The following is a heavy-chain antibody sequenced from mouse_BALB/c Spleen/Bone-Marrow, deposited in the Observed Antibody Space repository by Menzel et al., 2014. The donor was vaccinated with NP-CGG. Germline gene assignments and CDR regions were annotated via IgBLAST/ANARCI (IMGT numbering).Heavy chain of an antibody. CDR3: ARKSYYDYDGRPWFAY. CDR1: GSTFSSYA. J-gene: IGHJ3*01. D-gene: IGHD2-4*01. CDR2: ISSGGSYT. Sequence: EVMLVESRGGLVKPGGSLKLSWAASGSTFSSYAMSWVRQTPEKRLEWVATISSGGSYTYYPDSVKGRFTISRDNAKNTLYLQMSSLRSEDTAMYYCARKSYYDYDGRPWFAYWGQGTLVTVSA. V-gene: IGHV5-9-1*01.